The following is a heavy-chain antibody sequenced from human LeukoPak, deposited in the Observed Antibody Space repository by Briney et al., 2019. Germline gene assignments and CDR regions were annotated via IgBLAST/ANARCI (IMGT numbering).Heavy chain of an antibody. CDR2: IKSKTDGGTT. CDR1: GFTFSNAW. CDR3: AKGAKHIVVVTAQHYFDY. D-gene: IGHD2-21*02. Sequence: GGSLRLSCAASGFTFSNAWMSWVRQAPGKGLEWVGRIKSKTDGGTTDYAAPVKGRFTISRDDSKNTLYLQMNTLRAEDTAVYYCAKGAKHIVVVTAQHYFDYWGQGTLVTVSS. J-gene: IGHJ4*02. V-gene: IGHV3-15*01.